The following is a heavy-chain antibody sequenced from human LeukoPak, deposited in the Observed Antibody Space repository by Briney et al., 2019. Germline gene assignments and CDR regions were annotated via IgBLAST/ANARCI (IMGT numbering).Heavy chain of an antibody. V-gene: IGHV3-7*01. Sequence: QPGGSLRLSCAASGFTFSGHWMTWVRQAPGKGLQWVASIRQDGSVKYYVDSVQGRFIISRDNAMNSLYLQMNSLRAEDTAVYYCASNPGDYWGQGTLVTVSS. CDR1: GFTFSGHW. D-gene: IGHD1-14*01. CDR2: IRQDGSVK. CDR3: ASNPGDY. J-gene: IGHJ4*02.